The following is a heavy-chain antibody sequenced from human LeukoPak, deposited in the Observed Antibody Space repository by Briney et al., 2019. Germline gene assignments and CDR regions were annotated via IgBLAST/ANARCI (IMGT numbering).Heavy chain of an antibody. J-gene: IGHJ3*02. CDR3: ARPMATITIISAFDI. CDR2: IYPGDSDI. V-gene: IGHV5-51*01. CDR1: GFKFFIYW. D-gene: IGHD5-24*01. Sequence: GESLKISCKGSGFKFFIYWIGWVRQIPGKGLEWMGNIYPGDSDIRYNPSFQGQVTISADKSINTAYLQWSSLKASDTAMYYCARPMATITIISAFDIWGQGTMVTVSS.